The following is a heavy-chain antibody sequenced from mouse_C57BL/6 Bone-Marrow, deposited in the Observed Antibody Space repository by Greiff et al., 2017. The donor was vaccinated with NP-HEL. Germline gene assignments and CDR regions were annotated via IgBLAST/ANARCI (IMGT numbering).Heavy chain of an antibody. CDR3: ARDGYDWYFDV. Sequence: EVNVVDSGGGLVQPGGSLRLSCATSGFTFSDFYMEWVRQPPGKRLEWIAASRNKANDYTTEYSASVKGRFIVSRDTSQSILYLQMNALRAEDTAIYYCARDGYDWYFDVWGAGTTVTVSS. D-gene: IGHD2-12*01. V-gene: IGHV7-1*02. CDR2: SRNKANDYTT. CDR1: GFTFSDFY. J-gene: IGHJ1*01.